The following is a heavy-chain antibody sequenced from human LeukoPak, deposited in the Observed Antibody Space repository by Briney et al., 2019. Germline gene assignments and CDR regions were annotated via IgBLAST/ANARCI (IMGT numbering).Heavy chain of an antibody. Sequence: ASVKVSCKASGYTFTSHYMHWVRQAPGQGLEWMGIINPSGGSTDYAQNSQGRVTMTRDTSTSTVYMELSSLRSEDTAVYYCARESYGGNSPHFDYWGQGTLVTVSS. V-gene: IGHV1-46*01. CDR3: ARESYGGNSPHFDY. CDR1: GYTFTSHY. J-gene: IGHJ4*02. D-gene: IGHD4-23*01. CDR2: INPSGGST.